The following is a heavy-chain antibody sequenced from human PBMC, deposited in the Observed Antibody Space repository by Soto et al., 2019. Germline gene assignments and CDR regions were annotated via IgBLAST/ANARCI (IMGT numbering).Heavy chain of an antibody. J-gene: IGHJ4*02. CDR2: MSSSGVTV. D-gene: IGHD4-17*01. V-gene: IGHV3-11*04. CDR3: AKDQDKGDYDPQPPDY. CDR1: GFTFSDYY. Sequence: PGGSLRLSCAGSGFTFSDYYMSWIRQAPGQGLEWVSYMSSSGVTVFYADSVKGRFTISRDNAKNSLYLQMNSLRAEDTAVYYCAKDQDKGDYDPQPPDYWGQGTLVTVSS.